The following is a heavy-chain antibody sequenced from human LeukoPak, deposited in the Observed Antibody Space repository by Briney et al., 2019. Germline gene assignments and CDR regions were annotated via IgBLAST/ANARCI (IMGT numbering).Heavy chain of an antibody. CDR3: ARDEGNIVGASNAFDI. Sequence: SQTLSLTCAISGDSVSSNSAAWNWIRQSPSRGLEWLGRTYYRSKWYNDYAVSVKSRITINPDTSKNQLSLQLNSVTPEDTAVYYCARDEGNIVGASNAFDIWGQGTMVTVSS. D-gene: IGHD1-26*01. J-gene: IGHJ3*02. CDR1: GDSVSSNSAA. CDR2: TYYRSKWYN. V-gene: IGHV6-1*01.